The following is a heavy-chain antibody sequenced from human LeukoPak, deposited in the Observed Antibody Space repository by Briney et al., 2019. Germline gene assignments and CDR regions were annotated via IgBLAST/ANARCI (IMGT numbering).Heavy chain of an antibody. Sequence: GGSLRLSCAASGFTFSSYWMSWVRQAPGKGLEWVANIKQDGSEKYYVDSVKGRFTISRDNAKNSLYLQMNSLRAEDTAVYFCAIDGHYYDGSGYPVYFDNWGQGTLVTVSS. J-gene: IGHJ4*02. CDR1: GFTFSSYW. D-gene: IGHD3-22*01. V-gene: IGHV3-7*01. CDR3: AIDGHYYDGSGYPVYFDN. CDR2: IKQDGSEK.